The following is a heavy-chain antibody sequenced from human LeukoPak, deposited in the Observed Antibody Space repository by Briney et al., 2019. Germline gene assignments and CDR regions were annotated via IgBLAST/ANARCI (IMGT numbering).Heavy chain of an antibody. CDR1: GFTFSSYG. V-gene: IGHV3-30*18. Sequence: GRSLRLSCAPSGFTFSSYGMHCVRQAPGKGLAWVAFISYDGSNKYYADSVKDPFTISRDNSKNTLYLQINSLRAEDTAVYYCAKPACSSTICRYFDYWGQGTLVTVSS. CDR2: ISYDGSNK. CDR3: AKPACSSTICRYFDY. D-gene: IGHD2-2*01. J-gene: IGHJ4*02.